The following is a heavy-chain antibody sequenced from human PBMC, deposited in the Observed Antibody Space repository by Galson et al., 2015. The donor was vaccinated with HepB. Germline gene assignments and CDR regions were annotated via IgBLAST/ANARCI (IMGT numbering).Heavy chain of an antibody. Sequence: SETLSLTCTVSGGSISSYYWSWIRQPPGKGLEWIGYIYYSGSTNYNPSLKSRVTISVDTSKNQFSLKLSSVTAADTAVYYCARAPYSSSWSLETYNWFDPWGQGTLVTVSS. CDR2: IYYSGST. D-gene: IGHD6-13*01. J-gene: IGHJ5*02. V-gene: IGHV4-59*01. CDR3: ARAPYSSSWSLETYNWFDP. CDR1: GGSISSYY.